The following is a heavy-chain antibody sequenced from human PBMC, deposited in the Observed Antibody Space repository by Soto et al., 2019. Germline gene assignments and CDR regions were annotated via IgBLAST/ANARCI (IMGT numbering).Heavy chain of an antibody. J-gene: IGHJ6*02. CDR2: IYYSGST. D-gene: IGHD3-10*01. CDR3: ARQPATTYGSAGPPDV. CDR1: GGSISSSSYY. V-gene: IGHV4-39*01. Sequence: QLQLQESGPGLVKPSETLSLTCTVSGGSISSSSYYWGWIRQPPGKGQEWIGSIYYSGSTYYNPSLKSRVTISVDTSKNQFSLKLSSVTAADTAVYYCARQPATTYGSAGPPDVWGQGTTVTVSS.